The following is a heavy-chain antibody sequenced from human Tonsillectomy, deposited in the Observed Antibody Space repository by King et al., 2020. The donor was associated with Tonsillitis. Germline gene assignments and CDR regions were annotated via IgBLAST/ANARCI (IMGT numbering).Heavy chain of an antibody. CDR2: IYTTGST. CDR1: GGSINYYY. J-gene: IGHJ5*02. CDR3: ARYTADWFDP. D-gene: IGHD2-2*02. V-gene: IGHV4-4*07. Sequence: QLQESGPGLGKPSETLSLTCTVSGGSINYYYWTWIRQPAGKGLEWIGRIYTTGSTNYNPALMSRVTMSVDTSKNQFSLKLGSLTAADTAVYYCARYTADWFDPWGQGSLVTVSS.